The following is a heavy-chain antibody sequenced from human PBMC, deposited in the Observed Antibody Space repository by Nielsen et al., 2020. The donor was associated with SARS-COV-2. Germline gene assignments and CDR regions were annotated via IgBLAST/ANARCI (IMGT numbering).Heavy chain of an antibody. V-gene: IGHV3-66*01. J-gene: IGHJ6*02. Sequence: WIRQPPGKGLEWVSVIYSGGSTYYADSVKGRFTISRDNSKNTLYLQMNSLRAEDTAVYYCAREYIGGMDVWGQGTTVTVSS. D-gene: IGHD5-18*01. CDR3: AREYIGGMDV. CDR2: IYSGGST.